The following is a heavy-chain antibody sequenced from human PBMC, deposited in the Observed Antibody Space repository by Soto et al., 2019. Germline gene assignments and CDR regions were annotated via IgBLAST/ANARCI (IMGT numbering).Heavy chain of an antibody. CDR2: ISGSGGGT. J-gene: IGHJ4*02. CDR3: AKGSGDFWSGSDY. CDR1: GFTFSSYA. V-gene: IGHV3-23*01. D-gene: IGHD3-3*01. Sequence: HPGGSLRLSCAASGFTFSSYAMNWVRQAPGKGLEWVSGISGSGGGTYYADSVKGRFTISRDNSKNTLFLQMNSLRAEDTAVYYCAKGSGDFWSGSDYWGQGTLVTVSS.